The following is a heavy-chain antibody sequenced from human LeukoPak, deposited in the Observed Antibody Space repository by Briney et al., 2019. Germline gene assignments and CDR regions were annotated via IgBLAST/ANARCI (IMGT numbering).Heavy chain of an antibody. V-gene: IGHV4-39*07. CDR3: ARDFRERWQYYFDY. J-gene: IGHJ4*01. CDR2: IYYSGST. D-gene: IGHD1-26*01. CDR1: GGSISSSSYY. Sequence: NPSETLSLTCTVSGGSISSSSYYWGWIRQPPGKGLEWIGSIYYSGSTYYNPSLKSRVTISVDTSKNQFSLKLSSVTAADTAVYYCARDFRERWQYYFDYWGXXTLVTXSS.